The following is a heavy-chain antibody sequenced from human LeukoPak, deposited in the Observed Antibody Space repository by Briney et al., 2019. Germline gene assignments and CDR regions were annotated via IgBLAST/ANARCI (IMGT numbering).Heavy chain of an antibody. V-gene: IGHV1-69*04. CDR3: VYCSGGSCFASNWFDP. CDR1: GGTFSSCA. J-gene: IGHJ5*02. Sequence: ASVKVSCKAPGGTFSSCAISWVRQAPGQGVEWMGRFIPSLDVANYAQKFQGRVTITAYKSTSTVYMELSSLKSEDTAVYYCVYCSGGSCFASNWFDPWGQGTLVTVS. CDR2: FIPSLDVA. D-gene: IGHD2-15*01.